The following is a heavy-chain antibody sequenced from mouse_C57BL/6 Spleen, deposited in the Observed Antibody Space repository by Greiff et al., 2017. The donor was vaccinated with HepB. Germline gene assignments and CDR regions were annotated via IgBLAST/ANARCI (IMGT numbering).Heavy chain of an antibody. CDR3: ARGDSSGPAYYAMDY. V-gene: IGHV1-82*01. Sequence: QVQLKESGPELVKPGASVKISCKASGYAFSSSWMNWVKQRPGKGLEWIGRIYPGDGDTNYNGKFKGKATLTADKSSSTAYMQLSSLTSEDSAVYFCARGDSSGPAYYAMDYWGQGTSVTVSS. J-gene: IGHJ4*01. D-gene: IGHD3-2*02. CDR1: GYAFSSSW. CDR2: IYPGDGDT.